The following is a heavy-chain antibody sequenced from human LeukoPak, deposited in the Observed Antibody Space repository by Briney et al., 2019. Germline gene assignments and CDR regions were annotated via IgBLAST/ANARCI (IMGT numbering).Heavy chain of an antibody. CDR3: ARDGVGASHDY. Sequence: GGSLRLSCAASGFTFSSYAVSWVRQAPGKGLEWVSAISGSGGSTYYADSVKGRFTISRDNSKNTLYLQMNSLRAEDTAVYFCARDGVGASHDYWGQGTLVTVSS. CDR1: GFTFSSYA. D-gene: IGHD1-26*01. CDR2: ISGSGGST. V-gene: IGHV3-23*01. J-gene: IGHJ4*02.